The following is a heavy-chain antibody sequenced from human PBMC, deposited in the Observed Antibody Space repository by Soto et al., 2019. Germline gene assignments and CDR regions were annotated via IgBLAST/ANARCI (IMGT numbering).Heavy chain of an antibody. CDR1: GFSLSTSGVG. V-gene: IGHV2-5*02. Sequence: QITLKESGPTLVKPTQTLTLTCTFSGFSLSTSGVGVGWIRQPPGKALEWRALIYWDDDKRYSPSLKRRITIPKDTSKSQVVLTTTNMDPVDTATYYCAHTPPPWGGMDVWGQGTTGTVSS. CDR3: AHTPPPWGGMDV. CDR2: IYWDDDK. J-gene: IGHJ6*02. D-gene: IGHD7-27*01.